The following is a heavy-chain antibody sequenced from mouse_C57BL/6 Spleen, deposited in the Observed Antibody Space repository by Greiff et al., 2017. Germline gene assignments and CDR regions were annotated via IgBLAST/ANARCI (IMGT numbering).Heavy chain of an antibody. CDR1: GYTFTSYW. D-gene: IGHD2-4*01. V-gene: IGHV1-50*01. CDR2: IDPSDSYT. Sequence: QVQLQQSGAELVKPGASVKLSCKASGYTFTSYWMQWVKQRPGQGLEWIGEIDPSDSYTNYNQKFKGKATLTVDTSSSTAYMQLSSLTSEDSAVYYCARRGLRPYAMDYWGQGTSVTVSS. J-gene: IGHJ4*01. CDR3: ARRGLRPYAMDY.